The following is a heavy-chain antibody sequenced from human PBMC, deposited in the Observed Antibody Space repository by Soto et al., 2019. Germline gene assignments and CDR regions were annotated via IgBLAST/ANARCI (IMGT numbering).Heavy chain of an antibody. J-gene: IGHJ5*02. D-gene: IGHD2-21*01. CDR1: GFPFGNYW. V-gene: IGHV3-7*01. CDR2: IKQDGSER. CDR3: ASARHIGP. Sequence: GGSLRLSCAASGFPFGNYWMSWVRQAPGKGPEWVANIKQDGSERNYVDSVKGRFTISRDNAENSLYPQMNRLRVEDTGVYYCASARHIGPWAQGTLVTVSS.